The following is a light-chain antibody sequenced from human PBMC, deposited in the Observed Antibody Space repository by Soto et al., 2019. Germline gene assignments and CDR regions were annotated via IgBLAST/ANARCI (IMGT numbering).Light chain of an antibody. J-gene: IGKJ2*01. CDR1: QSISNY. V-gene: IGKV1-39*01. CDR3: QQSYNAPRT. Sequence: DIQMTQSPSSLSASVGDRVTITCRASQSISNYLSWYQQKPGKAPKLLIYDSSTLRSGVPSRFSGSGSGTDFTLTIGSLQPEDFATYYCQQSYNAPRTFGQGTKLEIE. CDR2: DSS.